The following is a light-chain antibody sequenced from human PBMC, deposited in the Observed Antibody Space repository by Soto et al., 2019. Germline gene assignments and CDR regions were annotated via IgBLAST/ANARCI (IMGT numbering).Light chain of an antibody. CDR1: QSFISY. CDR3: QVRTNWSIA. V-gene: IGKV3-11*01. J-gene: IGKJ5*01. CDR2: DAS. Sequence: EFVLTQSPATLSLSPGERATLSCRASQSFISYLAWYQQKPGQAPRLLIYDASNRATGIPARFSGTGSGTDFTLTINNLEPEDFAVYYCQVRTNWSIAFGRGTRLEI.